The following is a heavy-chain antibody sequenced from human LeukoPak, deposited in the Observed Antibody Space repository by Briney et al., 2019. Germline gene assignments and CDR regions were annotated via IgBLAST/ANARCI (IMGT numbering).Heavy chain of an antibody. Sequence: SETLSLTCAVYGGSFSGYYWGWIRQPPGKGLEWIGEINHSGSTNYNPSLKSRVTISVDTSKNQFSLKLSSVTAADTAVYYCARRPAAFDPWGQGTLVTVSS. D-gene: IGHD6-25*01. CDR1: GGSFSGYY. J-gene: IGHJ5*02. CDR3: ARRPAAFDP. CDR2: INHSGST. V-gene: IGHV4-34*01.